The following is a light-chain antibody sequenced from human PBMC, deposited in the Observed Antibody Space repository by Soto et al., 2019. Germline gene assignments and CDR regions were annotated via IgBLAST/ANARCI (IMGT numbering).Light chain of an antibody. CDR2: GAS. CDR3: QQYGSSPLT. J-gene: IGKJ5*01. Sequence: EIVLTQSPGTLSLSPGERATLSCRASQGVFSNFLASYQHKPGQAPRLLIYGASSRATGIPDRLSGSGSERDCTLTIRRLEPEDFEVYFCQQYGSSPLTFGQGTRLEIK. CDR1: QGVFSNF. V-gene: IGKV3-20*01.